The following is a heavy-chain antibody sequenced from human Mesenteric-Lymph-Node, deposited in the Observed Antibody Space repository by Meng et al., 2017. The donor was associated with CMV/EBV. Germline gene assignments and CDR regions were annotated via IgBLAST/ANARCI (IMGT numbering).Heavy chain of an antibody. CDR2: MNPNSGNT. Sequence: ASVKVSCKASGYTFTSYDINWVRQATGQGLEWMGWMNPNSGNTGYAQKFQGRVTMTRDTSTSTVYMELSSLRSEDTAVYYCARSRLIVGANFDYWGQGTLVTVSS. CDR1: GYTFTSYD. J-gene: IGHJ4*02. V-gene: IGHV1-8*02. D-gene: IGHD1-26*01. CDR3: ARSRLIVGANFDY.